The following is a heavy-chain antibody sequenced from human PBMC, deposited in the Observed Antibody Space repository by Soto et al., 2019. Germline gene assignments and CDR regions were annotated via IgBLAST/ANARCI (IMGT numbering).Heavy chain of an antibody. Sequence: QITLKESGPMLVKPTQTLTLTCTFSGFSLSSSGVSVGWIRQPPGKALEWLAHIYWDDDKRYSPSLKNRLIITKDTSKNQVILTMTDMDPVDTATFYCTHSSRYSVFDFWGQGTMVAVSS. CDR3: THSSRYSVFDF. V-gene: IGHV2-5*02. CDR1: GFSLSSSGVS. D-gene: IGHD2-15*01. CDR2: IYWDDDK. J-gene: IGHJ3*01.